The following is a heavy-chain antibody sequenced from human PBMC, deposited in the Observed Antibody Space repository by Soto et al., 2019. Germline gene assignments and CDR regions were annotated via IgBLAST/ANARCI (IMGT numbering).Heavy chain of an antibody. Sequence: EVEILESGGGLVQPGGSLRLSCTVSGFTFSNYAFTWARQAPGKGLEWVSTIGTSASDTNYADSVKGRFTTFRDKSKNTLFLQMNSLRAEDTAVYYCTKRGANGGPLEDWGQGTLVTVSS. CDR2: IGTSASDT. J-gene: IGHJ4*02. V-gene: IGHV3-23*01. CDR1: GFTFSNYA. D-gene: IGHD7-27*01. CDR3: TKRGANGGPLED.